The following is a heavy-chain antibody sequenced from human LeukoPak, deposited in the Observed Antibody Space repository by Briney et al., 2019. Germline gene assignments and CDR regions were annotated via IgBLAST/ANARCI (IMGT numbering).Heavy chain of an antibody. CDR2: MNPNSGNT. CDR3: ARRSAYGSGSYYVDY. CDR1: GYTFTNYD. J-gene: IGHJ4*02. V-gene: IGHV1-8*03. D-gene: IGHD3-10*01. Sequence: ASVKVSCKASGYTFTNYDINWGRQATGQGLEWMGWMNPNSGNTGYAQKFQGRVTITRNTSITTTYMELSSLKSEDTAVYYCARRSAYGSGSYYVDYWGQGTLVTVSS.